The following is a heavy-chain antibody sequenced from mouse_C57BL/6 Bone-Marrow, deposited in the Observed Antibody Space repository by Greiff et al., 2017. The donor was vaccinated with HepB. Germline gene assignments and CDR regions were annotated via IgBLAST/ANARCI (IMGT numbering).Heavy chain of an antibody. D-gene: IGHD1-1*01. CDR2: IDPSDSYT. CDR1: GYTFTSYW. V-gene: IGHV1-69*01. Sequence: QVQLQQPGAELVMPGASVKLSCKASGYTFTSYWMHWVKQRPGQGLEWIGEIDPSDSYTNYNQKFKGKSTLTVDKFSSTAYMQLSSLTSEDSAVYYCASSYYYGSSCYAMDYWGQGTSVTVSS. CDR3: ASSYYYGSSCYAMDY. J-gene: IGHJ4*01.